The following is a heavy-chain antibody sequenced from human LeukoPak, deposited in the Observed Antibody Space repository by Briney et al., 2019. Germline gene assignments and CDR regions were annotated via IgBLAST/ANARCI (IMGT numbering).Heavy chain of an antibody. J-gene: IGHJ4*02. CDR3: AREYCSSTTCYFDY. CDR2: VYYSGST. D-gene: IGHD2-2*01. V-gene: IGHV4-59*13. CDR1: GGSISSYY. Sequence: SETLSLTCTVSGGSISSYYWSWIRQSPGKGLEWIGYVYYSGSTSYNPSHKSRVTISVATSKTQFSLKLSSVTAADTAVYYCAREYCSSTTCYFDYWGQGTLVTVSS.